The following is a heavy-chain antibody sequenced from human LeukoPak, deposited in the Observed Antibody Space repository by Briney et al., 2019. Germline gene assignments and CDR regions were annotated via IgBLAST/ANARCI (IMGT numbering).Heavy chain of an antibody. D-gene: IGHD6-6*01. V-gene: IGHV1-2*06. J-gene: IGHJ4*02. CDR1: GYTFTGYY. Sequence: GASVKVSCKASGYTFTGYYIHWMRQAPGQGLEWVGQINPDSGGTKYAQKYQGRVTMTRDTSISTAYMELSRLRSDDTAVYYCARLSIARAIDYWGQGTLVTVSS. CDR2: INPDSGGT. CDR3: ARLSIARAIDY.